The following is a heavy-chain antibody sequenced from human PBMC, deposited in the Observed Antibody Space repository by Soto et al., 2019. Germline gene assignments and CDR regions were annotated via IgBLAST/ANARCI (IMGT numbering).Heavy chain of an antibody. CDR3: ARDEGSYGPDY. D-gene: IGHD3-16*01. CDR2: ISSSGSTI. J-gene: IGHJ4*02. Sequence: VGSLRLSCAASGFTFSSYEMNWVRQAPGKGLEWVSYISSSGSTIYYADSVKGRFTISRDNAKNSLYLQMNSLRAEDTAVYYCARDEGSYGPDYWGQGTLVTVS. V-gene: IGHV3-48*03. CDR1: GFTFSSYE.